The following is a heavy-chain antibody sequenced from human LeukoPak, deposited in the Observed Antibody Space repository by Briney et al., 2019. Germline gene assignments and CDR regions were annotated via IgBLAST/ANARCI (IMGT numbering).Heavy chain of an antibody. D-gene: IGHD4/OR15-4a*01. CDR3: ARDSYGGNRDFDY. Sequence: SETLSLLCTVSGDSISSITYFCPWVRQSPAKGLEWNGSIYSSGSTYYNPSLKIRVTISVDTSKNQFSLRLSSVTAADTAVYYCARDSYGGNRDFDYWGQGTLVTVSS. J-gene: IGHJ4*02. V-gene: IGHV4-39*01. CDR2: IYSSGST. CDR1: GDSISSITYF.